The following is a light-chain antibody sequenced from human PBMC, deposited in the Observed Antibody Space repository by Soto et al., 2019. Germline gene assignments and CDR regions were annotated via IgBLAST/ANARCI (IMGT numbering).Light chain of an antibody. CDR2: GAA. CDR3: HQYNNWPPRT. Sequence: EIVMTQSPASLSVSPGETATLSCRASQSISNSLAWYQQQTGQAPSLLIYGAATRATGIPARFSGSGSGTEFTLTISSLQSEDSALYYCHQYNNWPPRTFGQGTKLEIK. CDR1: QSISNS. J-gene: IGKJ2*01. V-gene: IGKV3-15*01.